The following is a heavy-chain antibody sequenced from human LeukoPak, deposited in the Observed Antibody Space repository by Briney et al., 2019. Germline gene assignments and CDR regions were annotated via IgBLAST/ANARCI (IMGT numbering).Heavy chain of an antibody. V-gene: IGHV3-30-3*01. Sequence: GGSLRLSCAASGFTFSSYWMSWVRQAPGKGLEWVAVISYDGSNKYYADSVKGRFTISRDNSKNTLYLQMNSLRAEDTAVYYCARDFYDFWSGYYHYYYYYGMDVWGQGTTVTVSS. CDR1: GFTFSSYW. J-gene: IGHJ6*02. CDR3: ARDFYDFWSGYYHYYYYYGMDV. CDR2: ISYDGSNK. D-gene: IGHD3-3*01.